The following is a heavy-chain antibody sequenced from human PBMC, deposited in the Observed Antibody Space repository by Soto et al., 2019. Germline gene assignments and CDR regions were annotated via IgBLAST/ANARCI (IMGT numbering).Heavy chain of an antibody. V-gene: IGHV4-30-4*01. CDR1: GGSISRGDYY. Sequence: SETLSLTCTVSGGSISRGDYYWSWIRQPPGKGLEWIGYIYYSGTAYYNPSLKSRLTISVDTSKNQFSLKLSSVSAADTAMCFCARDLHDSSGFYFDSWGQGALVTVSS. CDR3: ARDLHDSSGFYFDS. J-gene: IGHJ4*02. D-gene: IGHD3-22*01. CDR2: IYYSGTA.